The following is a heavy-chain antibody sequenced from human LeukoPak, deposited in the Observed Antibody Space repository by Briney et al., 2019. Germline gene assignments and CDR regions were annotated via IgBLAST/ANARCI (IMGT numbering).Heavy chain of an antibody. Sequence: GGSLRLSCAASGFTFSNSVVSWVRQAPGEGLEWVSSFSGSDENTHHADSVKGRFTISRDNSKNTLYLQMNSLRVEDTATYYCAKLKVFGSGSWDYWGQGSLVTVSS. J-gene: IGHJ4*02. D-gene: IGHD3-10*01. CDR2: FSGSDENT. CDR1: GFTFSNSV. V-gene: IGHV3-23*01. CDR3: AKLKVFGSGSWDY.